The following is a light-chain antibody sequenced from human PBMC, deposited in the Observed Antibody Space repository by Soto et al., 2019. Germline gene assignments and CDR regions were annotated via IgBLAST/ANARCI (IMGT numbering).Light chain of an antibody. CDR1: QSISSW. J-gene: IGKJ4*01. CDR2: KAS. V-gene: IGKV1-27*01. Sequence: DIQMTQSPSTLSASVGDRVTITCRASQSISSWLAWYQQKPGKAPKLLIYKASTLQAGVPSRFSGSGSGTDFTLTISSLQPEDVAAYYCQKYNSAPLTFGGGTKVDIK. CDR3: QKYNSAPLT.